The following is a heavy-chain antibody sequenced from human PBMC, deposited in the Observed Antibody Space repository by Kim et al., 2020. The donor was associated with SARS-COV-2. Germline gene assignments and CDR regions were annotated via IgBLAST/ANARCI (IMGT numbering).Heavy chain of an antibody. CDR3: ARASAAKGGAFDM. V-gene: IGHV3-74*01. Sequence: AKSVKGRYTISRDHAKNTLYLQMNSLRVEDTAVYYCARASAAKGGAFDMWGQGTTVTV. D-gene: IGHD1-26*01. J-gene: IGHJ3*02.